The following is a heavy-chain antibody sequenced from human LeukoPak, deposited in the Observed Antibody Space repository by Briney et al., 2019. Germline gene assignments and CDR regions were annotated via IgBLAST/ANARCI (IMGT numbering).Heavy chain of an antibody. CDR2: IRYDGSNK. J-gene: IGHJ4*02. Sequence: GGSLRLSCAASGFTFSSYSMNWVRQAPGKGLEWVAFIRYDGSNKYYADSVKGRFTISRDNSKNTLYLQMNSLRAEDTAVYYCAKDISSSSDYWGQGTLVTVSS. V-gene: IGHV3-30*02. D-gene: IGHD6-6*01. CDR3: AKDISSSSDY. CDR1: GFTFSSYS.